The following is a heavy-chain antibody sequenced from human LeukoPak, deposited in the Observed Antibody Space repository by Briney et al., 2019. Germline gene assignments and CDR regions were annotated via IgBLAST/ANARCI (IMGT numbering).Heavy chain of an antibody. Sequence: GGSLRLSCAASGFTFSDFYMTWIRQAPGKGLELLSYISGSAHDVNYIDSVRGRFTISRDNAKNSLYLHMNSLTVEDTAVYYCSRDPRHNDYWGQGTLVTVSS. CDR1: GFTFSDFY. CDR3: SRDPRHNDY. J-gene: IGHJ4*02. V-gene: IGHV3-11*01. CDR2: ISGSAHDV.